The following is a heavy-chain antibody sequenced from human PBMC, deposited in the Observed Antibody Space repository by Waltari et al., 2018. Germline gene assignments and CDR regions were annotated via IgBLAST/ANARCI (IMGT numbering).Heavy chain of an antibody. CDR2: IYPVDSDT. J-gene: IGHJ3*02. CDR3: ARRTTVTTATSDAFDI. Sequence: EVQLVQSGAEVKKPGESLKISCKGSGYSFTSYWIGWVRQMPGKGLEWMGIIYPVDSDTRYSPSFQGQVTISADKSISTAYLQWSSLKASDTAMYYCARRTTVTTATSDAFDIWGQGTMVTVSS. D-gene: IGHD4-4*01. V-gene: IGHV5-51*03. CDR1: GYSFTSYW.